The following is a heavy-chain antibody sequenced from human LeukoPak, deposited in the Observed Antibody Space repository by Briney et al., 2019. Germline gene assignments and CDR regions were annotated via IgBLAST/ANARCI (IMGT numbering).Heavy chain of an antibody. J-gene: IGHJ4*02. Sequence: SETLSLTCAVYGGSFSGYYWSWIRQPPGKGLEWIGEINHSGSTNYNPSLKSRVTISVDTSKNQFSLKLSSVTAADTAVYYCARHLLSSPYFDYWGQGTLVTVSS. V-gene: IGHV4-34*01. CDR1: GGSFSGYY. CDR2: INHSGST. CDR3: ARHLLSSPYFDY. D-gene: IGHD2/OR15-2a*01.